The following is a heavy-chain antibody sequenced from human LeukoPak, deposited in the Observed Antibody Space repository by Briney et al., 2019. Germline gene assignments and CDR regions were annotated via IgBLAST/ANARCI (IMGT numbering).Heavy chain of an antibody. D-gene: IGHD6-13*01. J-gene: IGHJ4*02. V-gene: IGHV1-24*01. CDR1: GYSLTELS. Sequence: GASVKVSCKVSGYSLTELSMHWVRQAPGKGLEWMGSFDPEHGDTIYAQRLQGRVTMTEDTSTDTAYMELSSLRSEDTAVYYRATEDLIAAVDTGLDYWGQGTLVTVSS. CDR2: FDPEHGDT. CDR3: ATEDLIAAVDTGLDY.